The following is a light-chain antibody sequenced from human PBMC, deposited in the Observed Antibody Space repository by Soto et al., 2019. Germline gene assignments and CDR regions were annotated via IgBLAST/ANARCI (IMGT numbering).Light chain of an antibody. V-gene: IGLV7-43*01. Sequence: QAVVTQEPSLTVSPGGTVTVTCASSTGAVTSGSHSNWFQQKPGHTPRPLIYDTSSKYSWTPARFSGSLLGDKAALTLSAVQPEDEADFYCLLNTGDAWVFGGGTKLTVL. CDR1: TGAVTSGSH. CDR2: DTS. J-gene: IGLJ3*02. CDR3: LLNTGDAWV.